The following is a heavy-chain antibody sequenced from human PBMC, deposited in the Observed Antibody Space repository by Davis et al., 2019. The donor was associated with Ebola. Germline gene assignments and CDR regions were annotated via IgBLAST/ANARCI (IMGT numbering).Heavy chain of an antibody. V-gene: IGHV3-7*03. CDR3: ARDELEGSGSAFDY. CDR1: QFNFTGAW. Sequence: GESLKISCAGSQFNFTGAWMNWGRPAPGKGLGWVAYIKHDGSEKYSVDSVKGRFAISRDNAKNSLFLQMRSLRADDTAVYYCARDELEGSGSAFDYWGQGTLVTVSS. J-gene: IGHJ4*02. D-gene: IGHD3-10*01. CDR2: IKHDGSEK.